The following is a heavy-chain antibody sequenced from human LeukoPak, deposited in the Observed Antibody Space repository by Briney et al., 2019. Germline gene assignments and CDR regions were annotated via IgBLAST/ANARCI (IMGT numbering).Heavy chain of an antibody. CDR3: ARHLIPKHVPYYDFWSLDY. Sequence: PGESLKISCKGSGYSFTSYWIGWVRQMPGKGLEWMGIIYPGDSDTRYSPSFQGQVTISADKSISTAYLQWSSLKASDTAMYYCARHLIPKHVPYYDFWSLDYWGQGTLVTVSS. J-gene: IGHJ4*02. D-gene: IGHD3-3*01. CDR2: IYPGDSDT. CDR1: GYSFTSYW. V-gene: IGHV5-51*01.